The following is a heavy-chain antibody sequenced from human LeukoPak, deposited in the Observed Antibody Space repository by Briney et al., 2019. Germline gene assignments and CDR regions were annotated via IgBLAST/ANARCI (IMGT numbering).Heavy chain of an antibody. J-gene: IGHJ6*02. D-gene: IGHD2-21*02. CDR2: IWYDGSNK. V-gene: IGHV3-33*01. CDR3: AGDRLYCGGDCYPFYYYYYGMDV. CDR1: GFTFSSYG. Sequence: GRSLRLSCAASGFTFSSYGMHWVRQAPGKGLEWVAVIWYDGSNKYYADSVKGRFTISRDNSKNTLYLQMNSLRAEDTAVYYCAGDRLYCGGDCYPFYYYYYGMDVWGQGTTVTVSS.